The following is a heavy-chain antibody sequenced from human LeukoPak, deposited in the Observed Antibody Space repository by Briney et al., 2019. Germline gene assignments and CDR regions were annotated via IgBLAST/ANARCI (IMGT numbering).Heavy chain of an antibody. CDR2: IASGGGST. D-gene: IGHD5-24*01. J-gene: IGHJ3*01. V-gene: IGHV3-23*01. CDR1: GFTFSSAA. Sequence: GGPLRLSCGASGFTFSSAAMTWVRQAPGKGLEWVSLIASGGGSTYYADSVKGRFTISRDNSKNTLSLQMNSLRVEDTAIYYCAKDIQLSTWGLGTMVTVSS. CDR3: AKDIQLST.